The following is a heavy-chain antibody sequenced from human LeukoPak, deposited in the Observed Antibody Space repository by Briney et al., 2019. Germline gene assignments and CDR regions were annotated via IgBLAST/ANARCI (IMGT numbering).Heavy chain of an antibody. Sequence: PGGSLRLSCAASGFTFSSYAMSWVRQAPGKGLEWVSAISGSGGSTYYADSVKSRFTISRDNSKNTLYLQMNSLRAEDTAVYYCAKCLFQVGYFDYWGQGTLVTVSS. CDR2: ISGSGGST. CDR1: GFTFSSYA. D-gene: IGHD3-16*01. J-gene: IGHJ4*02. CDR3: AKCLFQVGYFDY. V-gene: IGHV3-23*01.